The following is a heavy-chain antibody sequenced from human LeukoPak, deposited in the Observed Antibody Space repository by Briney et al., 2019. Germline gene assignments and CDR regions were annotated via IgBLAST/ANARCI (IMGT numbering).Heavy chain of an antibody. CDR3: ARGRYDSSGTIDY. J-gene: IGHJ4*02. D-gene: IGHD3-22*01. CDR2: IYYSGST. CDR1: GGSISSSSYY. V-gene: IGHV4-39*07. Sequence: RTSETLSLTCTVSGGSISSSSYYWGWIRQPPGKGLEWIGSIYYSGSTYYNPSLKSRVTISVDTSKNQFSLKLSSVTAADTAVYYCARGRYDSSGTIDYWGQGTLVTVSS.